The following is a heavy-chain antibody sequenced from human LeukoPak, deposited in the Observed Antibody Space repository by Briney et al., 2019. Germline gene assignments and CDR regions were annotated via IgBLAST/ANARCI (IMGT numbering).Heavy chain of an antibody. J-gene: IGHJ4*02. CDR3: VQQLGYCSSGSCYFTY. Sequence: GGSLRLSCVISGFTFSSSAMSWVRQAPGKGLEWVSTISGSGGSTDYADSVKGRFTISRDNSKNTLYLQMSSLRAEDTAIYYCVQQLGYCSSGSCYFTYWGQGTLVTVSS. CDR1: GFTFSSSA. D-gene: IGHD2-15*01. V-gene: IGHV3-23*01. CDR2: ISGSGGST.